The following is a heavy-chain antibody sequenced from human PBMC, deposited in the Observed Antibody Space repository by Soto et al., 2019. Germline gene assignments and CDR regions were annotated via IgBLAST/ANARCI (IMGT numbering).Heavy chain of an antibody. Sequence: SETLSLTCTVSGDSISDYYWSWIRQPAGKGLEWIGRFYYSGNTKSNPSLKSRVTMSADTSKNQSSLSLRSVTAADSAIYYCARMYNSGFYRPEGDYFFYGMDVWG. CDR3: ARMYNSGFYRPEGDYFFYGMDV. D-gene: IGHD6-19*01. CDR1: GDSISDYY. J-gene: IGHJ6*01. CDR2: FYYSGNT. V-gene: IGHV4-4*07.